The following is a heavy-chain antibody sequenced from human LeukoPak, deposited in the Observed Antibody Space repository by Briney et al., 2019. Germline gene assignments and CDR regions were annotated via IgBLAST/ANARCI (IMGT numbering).Heavy chain of an antibody. D-gene: IGHD6-19*01. CDR3: ARGRSKWLVRVYYFDY. CDR1: GGSFSGYY. V-gene: IGHV4-34*01. Sequence: SETLSLTCAVYGGSFSGYYWSWIRQPPGKGLEWIGEINHSGSTNYNPSLESRVTISVDTSKNQFSLKLSSVTAADTAVYYCARGRSKWLVRVYYFDYWGQGTLVTVSS. CDR2: INHSGST. J-gene: IGHJ4*02.